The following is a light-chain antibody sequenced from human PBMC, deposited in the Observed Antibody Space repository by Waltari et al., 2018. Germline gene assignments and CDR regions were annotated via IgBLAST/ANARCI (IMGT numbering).Light chain of an antibody. CDR1: QGLIHSDGNTY. CDR2: KVF. V-gene: IGKV2-30*02. J-gene: IGKJ1*01. CDR3: MQSTQWPRT. Sequence: DVVMTQSPLSLTVTLGQPASISCRSSQGLIHSDGNTYLNWFQQRPGQSQRHRIYKVFYRESGVPDRFSVSGSGTDFTLKISRVEAEDVGFYYCMQSTQWPRTFGQGTKVQIK.